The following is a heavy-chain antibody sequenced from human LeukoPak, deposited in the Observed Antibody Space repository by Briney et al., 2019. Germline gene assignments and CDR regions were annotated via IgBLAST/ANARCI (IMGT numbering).Heavy chain of an antibody. CDR1: GFTFSSYA. D-gene: IGHD4-17*01. CDR2: ISGSSSTT. V-gene: IGHV3-23*01. J-gene: IGHJ6*02. CDR3: AKGTTVTGYYGMDV. Sequence: GGSLRLSCAASGFTFSSYAMSWVRQAPGKGLEWVSAISGSSSTTFYADSVKGRFTISRDNSKNTLYLQMNSLRAEDTAVYYCAKGTTVTGYYGMDVWGQGTTVTVSS.